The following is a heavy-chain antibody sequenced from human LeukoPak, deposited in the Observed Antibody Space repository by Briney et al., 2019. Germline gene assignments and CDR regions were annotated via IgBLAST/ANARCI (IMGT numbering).Heavy chain of an antibody. J-gene: IGHJ4*02. Sequence: GGSLRLSCAGSGFTFSNYNMNWVRQAPGKGLEWVSSISSSSSYIYYADSVKGRFTISRDNAKNSLYLQMNSLRAEDTAVYHCARGDGTTLGYWGQGTLVTVSS. CDR2: ISSSSSYI. CDR1: GFTFSNYN. D-gene: IGHD1-1*01. V-gene: IGHV3-21*01. CDR3: ARGDGTTLGY.